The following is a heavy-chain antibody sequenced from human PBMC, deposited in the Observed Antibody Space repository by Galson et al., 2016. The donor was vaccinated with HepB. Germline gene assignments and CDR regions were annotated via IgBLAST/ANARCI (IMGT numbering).Heavy chain of an antibody. CDR1: GGSISSGGYY. CDR3: ARQNYYYGMDV. V-gene: IGHV4-31*03. J-gene: IGHJ6*02. Sequence: SLTCTVSGGSISSGGYYWSWIRQHPGKGLEWIGNIYYSGSTNYNPSLKSRLTISVDTSKNQFSLRLSSVTAADTAVYYRARQNYYYGMDVWGQGTTVTVSS. CDR2: IYYSGST.